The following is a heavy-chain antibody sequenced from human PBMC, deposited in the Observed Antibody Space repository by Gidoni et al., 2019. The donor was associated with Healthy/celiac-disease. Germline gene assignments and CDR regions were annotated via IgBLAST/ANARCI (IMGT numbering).Heavy chain of an antibody. D-gene: IGHD6-13*01. J-gene: IGHJ5*02. Sequence: EVQLVQSGAEVKKPGESLKNSCKGSGYSINSYWIGWVRQMPGKGREWMGIIYPGDSDTRYSPSFQGQVTISADKSISTAYLQWSSLKASDTAMYYCARRRGAAGTWGWFDPWGQGTLVTVSS. CDR2: IYPGDSDT. CDR1: GYSINSYW. CDR3: ARRRGAAGTWGWFDP. V-gene: IGHV5-51*01.